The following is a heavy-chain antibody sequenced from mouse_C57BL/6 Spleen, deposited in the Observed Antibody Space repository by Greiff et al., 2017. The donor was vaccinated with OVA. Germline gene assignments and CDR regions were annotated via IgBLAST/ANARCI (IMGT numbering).Heavy chain of an antibody. Sequence: QVQLQQSGAELVRPGASVTLSCKASGYTFTDYEMHWVKQTPVHGLEWIGAIDPETGGTAYNQKFKGKAILTADKSSSTAYMELLSLTSEDSAVYYCTRLGQGEDWYFDVWGTGTTVTVSS. V-gene: IGHV1-15*01. D-gene: IGHD4-1*01. CDR2: IDPETGGT. J-gene: IGHJ1*03. CDR1: GYTFTDYE. CDR3: TRLGQGEDWYFDV.